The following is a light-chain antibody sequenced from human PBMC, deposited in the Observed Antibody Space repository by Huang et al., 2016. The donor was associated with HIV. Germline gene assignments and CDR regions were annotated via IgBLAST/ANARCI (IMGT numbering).Light chain of an antibody. CDR2: DTF. J-gene: IGKJ2*01. CDR3: QQRGNWPYT. CDR1: QSVNSF. Sequence: EIVLTQSPATLSLSPGERATLSCRASQSVNSFLVWYQQKPGQAPRRLIYDTFTRATGIPARFSGSGSGRDFTLIISSLEPEDSAVYYCQQRGNWPYTFGQGTKLEIK. V-gene: IGKV3-11*02.